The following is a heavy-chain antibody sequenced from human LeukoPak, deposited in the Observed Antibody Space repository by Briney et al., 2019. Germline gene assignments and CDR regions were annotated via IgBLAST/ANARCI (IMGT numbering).Heavy chain of an antibody. V-gene: IGHV6-1*01. Sequence: SQTLSLTCVISGDSVSNNIAAWNWIRQSPSRGLEWLGRTYYRSKLYNDYAVSVESRITINPDTSKNQFSLQLNSVTPEDTAVYYCARDVTAGAGAVGMAVWGKGTTVTVSS. D-gene: IGHD6-13*01. CDR1: GDSVSNNIAA. CDR3: ARDVTAGAGAVGMAV. CDR2: TYYRSKLYN. J-gene: IGHJ6*04.